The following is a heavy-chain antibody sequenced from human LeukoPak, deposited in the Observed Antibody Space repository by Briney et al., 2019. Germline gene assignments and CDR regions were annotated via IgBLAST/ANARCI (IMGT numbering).Heavy chain of an antibody. V-gene: IGHV4-39*01. CDR2: IYYSGSP. J-gene: IGHJ5*02. CDR3: ARQEDVRVYVVRGLIFASSWFDR. CDR1: VGSIASDSYL. Sequence: PLETLSLTCTVSVGSIASDSYLWAWIRQPPGKGLEWIGGIYYSGSPHYIQSLRSRATISVDTSKDHFSLKLSSVTAADTVVYVCARQEDVRVYVVRGLIFASSWFDRWGQGTLVTASS. D-gene: IGHD3-10*01.